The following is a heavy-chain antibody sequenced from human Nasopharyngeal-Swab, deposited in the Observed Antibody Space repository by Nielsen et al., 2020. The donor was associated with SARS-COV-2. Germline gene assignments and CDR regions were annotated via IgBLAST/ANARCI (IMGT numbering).Heavy chain of an antibody. D-gene: IGHD1-26*01. J-gene: IGHJ4*02. CDR1: GGSISSYY. CDR3: ARTGYSASSQYYFDY. Sequence: SETLSLTCTVSGGSISSYYWSWIRQPPGKGLEWIAYLYNSGSTNYNPSLKSRVSISVDTSKNQFSLRLSSVTAADTAVYYCARTGYSASSQYYFDYWGQGTLVTVSS. CDR2: LYNSGST. V-gene: IGHV4-59*01.